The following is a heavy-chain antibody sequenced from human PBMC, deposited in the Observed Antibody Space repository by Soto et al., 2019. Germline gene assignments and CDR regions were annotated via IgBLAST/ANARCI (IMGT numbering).Heavy chain of an antibody. V-gene: IGHV3-53*01. D-gene: IGHD5-12*01. CDR2: IYSAGTT. J-gene: IGHJ4*02. CDR3: HGYGY. CDR1: GFTVSSANY. Sequence: EVQLVESGGGLIQPGGSLRLSCVVSGFTVSSANYMSWVRQAPGKGLEWVSVIYSAGTTYYADSVKCRFTISRDNSKNSLYLQMNSLRAEDTAVYYCHGYGYWGQGTLVTVSS.